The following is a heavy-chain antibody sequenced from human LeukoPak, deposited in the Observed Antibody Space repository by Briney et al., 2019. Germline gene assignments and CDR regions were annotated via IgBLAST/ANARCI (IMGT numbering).Heavy chain of an antibody. CDR3: ARGLPNSGSYYFDY. CDR2: ISYDGSNK. J-gene: IGHJ4*02. V-gene: IGHV3-30-3*01. Sequence: GGSLRLSCAASGFTFSSYAMHWVSQAPGKGLEWVAVISYDGSNKYYADSVKGRFTISRDNSKNTLYLQMNSLRAEDTAVYYCARGLPNSGSYYFDYWGQGTLVTVSS. D-gene: IGHD1-26*01. CDR1: GFTFSSYA.